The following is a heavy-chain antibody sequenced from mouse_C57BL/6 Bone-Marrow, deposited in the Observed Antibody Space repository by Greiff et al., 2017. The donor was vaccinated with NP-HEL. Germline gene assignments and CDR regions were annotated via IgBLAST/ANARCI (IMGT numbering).Heavy chain of an antibody. D-gene: IGHD1-1*02. J-gene: IGHJ3*01. CDR1: GFTFSSYA. CDR2: ISSGGDYI. Sequence: EVKLMESGEGLVKPGGSLKLSCAASGFTFSSYAMSWVRQTPEKRLEWVAYISSGGDYIYYADTVKGRFTISRDNARNTLYLQMSSLKSEDTAMYYCTRERGIWPDWGQGTLVTVSA. V-gene: IGHV5-9-1*02. CDR3: TRERGIWPD.